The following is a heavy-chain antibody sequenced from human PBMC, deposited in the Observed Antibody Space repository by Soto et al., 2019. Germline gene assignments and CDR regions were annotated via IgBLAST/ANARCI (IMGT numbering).Heavy chain of an antibody. D-gene: IGHD2-15*01. J-gene: IGHJ4*02. V-gene: IGHV3-48*03. CDR2: ISSSGSTI. CDR1: GFTFSSYE. Sequence: GGSLRLSCAASGFTFSSYEMNWVRQAPGKGLEWVSYISSSGSTIYYADSVKGRFTISRDNAKNSLYLQINSLRAEDTAVYYCARDPRECSGGSCLGQYWGQGTLVTVSS. CDR3: ARDPRECSGGSCLGQY.